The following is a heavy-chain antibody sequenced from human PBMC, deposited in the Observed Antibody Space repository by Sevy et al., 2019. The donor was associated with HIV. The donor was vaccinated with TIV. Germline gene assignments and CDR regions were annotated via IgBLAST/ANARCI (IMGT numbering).Heavy chain of an antibody. J-gene: IGHJ4*02. CDR1: GFTFSRYS. CDR3: AREGCTKPHDY. Sequence: GGSLRLSFAALGFTFSRYSMGWVRKPPGRGLEWVSTLSFGCVGINYADSVKGRFTISRDNSKSSVYLQMNNLRPEDTAVYYCAREGCTKPHDYWGQGTLVTVSS. CDR2: LSFGCVGI. V-gene: IGHV3-23*01. D-gene: IGHD2-8*01.